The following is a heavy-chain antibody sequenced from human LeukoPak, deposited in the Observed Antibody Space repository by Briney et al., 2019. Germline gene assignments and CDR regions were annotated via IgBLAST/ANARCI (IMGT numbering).Heavy chain of an antibody. CDR1: GYTFTSYA. D-gene: IGHD1-26*01. CDR3: ARDEWSGSYYEYAFDI. CDR2: IIPIFGTA. J-gene: IGHJ3*02. V-gene: IGHV1-69*13. Sequence: GASVKVSCKASGYTFTSYAMNWVRQAPGQGLEWMRGIIPIFGTANYAQKFQGRVTITADESTSTAYMELSSLRSGDTAVYYCARDEWSGSYYEYAFDIWGQGTMVTVSS.